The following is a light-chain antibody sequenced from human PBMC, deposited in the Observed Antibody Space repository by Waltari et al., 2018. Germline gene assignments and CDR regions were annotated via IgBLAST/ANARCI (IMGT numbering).Light chain of an antibody. CDR1: SSDVGGYDY. Sequence: QSALTQPRSVSGSPGQSVTISCTGTSSDVGGYDYVSWYQHHPGKAPKLMICDVTKRPSGLPGRFSGSKSGNTASLTICGLQAEDEADYYCCSYAGSYTQVGFGGGTKLTVL. CDR2: DVT. V-gene: IGLV2-11*01. J-gene: IGLJ2*01. CDR3: CSYAGSYTQVG.